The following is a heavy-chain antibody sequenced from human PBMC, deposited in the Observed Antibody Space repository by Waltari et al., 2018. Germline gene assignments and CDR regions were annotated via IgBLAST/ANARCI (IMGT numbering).Heavy chain of an antibody. Sequence: QVQLVESGGGLVKPGGSLRLSCAASGFIFSYYYLSWIRRAPGKGLEWVSHISSSGSSIHYADSVKGRFIISRDNSKNSLYLQMNSLRAEDTAVYYCARSRGYNGYDLDYWGQGTLVTVSS. CDR2: ISSSGSSI. D-gene: IGHD5-12*01. V-gene: IGHV3-11*01. J-gene: IGHJ4*02. CDR1: GFIFSYYY. CDR3: ARSRGYNGYDLDY.